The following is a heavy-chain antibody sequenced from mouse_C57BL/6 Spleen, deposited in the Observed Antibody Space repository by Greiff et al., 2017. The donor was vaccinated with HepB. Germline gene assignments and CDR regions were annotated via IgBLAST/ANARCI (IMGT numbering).Heavy chain of an antibody. CDR2: IDPEDGEN. Sequence: VQLQQSGAELVKPGASVKLSCTASGFNIKDYYMHWVKQRTEQGLEWIGRIDPEDGENKYAPKFQGKATITADTSSNTAYLQLSSLTSEDTAVYYCAPSGCYCSGYFDVWGTGTTVTVSS. J-gene: IGHJ1*03. CDR1: GFNIKDYY. V-gene: IGHV14-2*01. D-gene: IGHD1-1*01. CDR3: APSGCYCSGYFDV.